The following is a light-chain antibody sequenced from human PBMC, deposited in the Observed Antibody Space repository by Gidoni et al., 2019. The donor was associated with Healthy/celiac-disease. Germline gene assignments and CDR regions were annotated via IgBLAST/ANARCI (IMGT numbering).Light chain of an antibody. CDR3: QQYGSSQFT. V-gene: IGKV3-20*01. Sequence: VFTHSQGTLSLSTGARATLSCSASQSVSSSYLDWYQQKPGQAPKLLIYGASSRATGIPDSFSGSGSGTDFTLTSSRLEPEDFAVYYCQQYGSSQFTFGPGTKVDIK. CDR1: QSVSSSY. J-gene: IGKJ3*01. CDR2: GAS.